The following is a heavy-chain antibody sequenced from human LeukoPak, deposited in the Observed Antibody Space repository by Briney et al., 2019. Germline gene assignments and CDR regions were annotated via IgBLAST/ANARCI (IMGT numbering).Heavy chain of an antibody. D-gene: IGHD5-18*01. J-gene: IGHJ4*02. CDR2: INPSGART. CDR1: GYTFTSYY. V-gene: IGHV1-46*01. CDR3: ARGQDTAMAYVRGPFDY. Sequence: GASVKVSCKASGYTFTSYYMHWVRQTPGQGLEWVGIINPSGARTIYAQKFQGRVSMTRDTSTSTVYMELSSLRSEDTAVYYCARGQDTAMAYVRGPFDYWGQGTLVTVSS.